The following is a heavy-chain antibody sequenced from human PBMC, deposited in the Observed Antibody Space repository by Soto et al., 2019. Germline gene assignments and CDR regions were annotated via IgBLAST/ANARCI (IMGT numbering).Heavy chain of an antibody. Sequence: DVQLLESGGGLVQTGGSLRLSCAASGFTFGSYAMNWVRQAPWKGLEWVSTIGADGGFSNYADSLKGRFTISRDDSKNTLYLQMNSLRAEDTAIYYCAKGSTAATTRVDYWGQGALVTVSS. J-gene: IGHJ4*02. D-gene: IGHD1-1*01. V-gene: IGHV3-23*01. CDR3: AKGSTAATTRVDY. CDR1: GFTFGSYA. CDR2: IGADGGFS.